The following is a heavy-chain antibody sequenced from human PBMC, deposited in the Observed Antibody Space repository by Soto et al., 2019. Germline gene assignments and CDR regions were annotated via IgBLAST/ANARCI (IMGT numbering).Heavy chain of an antibody. Sequence: QGHLVESGGGVVQPGRSLRLSCVASGFDFKNYGMHWVRQAPGKGLEWVAVIGFDGTNIHYSDSVRGRFSISRDNSENTVSLQMNSLRVEDTAVYYCVRTACVINNCSYRGVRWGQGTLVIV. J-gene: IGHJ4*02. D-gene: IGHD3-10*01. CDR2: IGFDGTNI. V-gene: IGHV3-33*01. CDR3: VRTACVINNCSYRGVR. CDR1: GFDFKNYG.